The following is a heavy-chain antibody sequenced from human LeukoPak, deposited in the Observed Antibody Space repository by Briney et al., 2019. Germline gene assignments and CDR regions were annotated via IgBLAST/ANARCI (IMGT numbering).Heavy chain of an antibody. V-gene: IGHV4-30-4*01. CDR1: GGSISSGDSY. CDR3: ARAHDYEDY. Sequence: SETLSLTCTVSGGSISSGDSYWSWLPQPPGKGLEWIGYIYYSGSTYYNPSLKSRVTISVDTSKNQFSLKLSSVTAADTAVYYCARAHDYEDYWGQGTLVTVSS. CDR2: IYYSGST. D-gene: IGHD4-17*01. J-gene: IGHJ4*02.